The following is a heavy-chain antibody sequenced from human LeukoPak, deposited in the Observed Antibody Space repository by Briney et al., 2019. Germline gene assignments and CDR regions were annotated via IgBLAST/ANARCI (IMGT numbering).Heavy chain of an antibody. V-gene: IGHV1-8*01. CDR2: VHPDTGYA. CDR1: GYPFTTYE. D-gene: IGHD1-14*01. J-gene: IGHJ5*02. CDR3: ARGPRNDP. Sequence: GSVTVSCKTSGYPFTTYEINWVRQAAGQGLEWMGWVHPDTGYADYAQKFQGRVTMTSDTSISTAYMELSSLRSDDTAVYFCARGPRNDPWGQGTLVTVSS.